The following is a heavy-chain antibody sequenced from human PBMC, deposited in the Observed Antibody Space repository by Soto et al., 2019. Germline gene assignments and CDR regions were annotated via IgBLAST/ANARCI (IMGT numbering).Heavy chain of an antibody. J-gene: IGHJ4*02. CDR2: INAGNGNT. CDR3: ARGFTVAGPFDY. CDR1: GYTFTSYA. V-gene: IGHV1-3*01. D-gene: IGHD6-19*01. Sequence: ASVKVSCKASGYTFTSYAMHWVRQAPGQRLEWMGWINAGNGNTKYSQKFQGRVTITRDTSASTAYMELSSLRSEDTAVYYCARGFTVAGPFDYWGQGTLVTVS.